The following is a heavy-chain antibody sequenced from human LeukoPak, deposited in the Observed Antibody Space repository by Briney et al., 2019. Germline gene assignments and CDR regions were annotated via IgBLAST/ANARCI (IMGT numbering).Heavy chain of an antibody. CDR1: GFTFSSYE. CDR3: ARLRWYYFDY. J-gene: IGHJ4*02. CDR2: ISSSGSTI. V-gene: IGHV3-48*03. D-gene: IGHD5-24*01. Sequence: GGSLRLSSAASGFTFSSYEMNWVRQAPGKRSDWVSYISSSGSTIYYAVSVKGRFTISRDNAKISLYLKMNSLRAEDTAVYYCARLRWYYFDYWGQGTLVTVSS.